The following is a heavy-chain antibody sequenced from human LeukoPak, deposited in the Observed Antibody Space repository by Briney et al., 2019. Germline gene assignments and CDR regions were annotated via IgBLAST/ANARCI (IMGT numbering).Heavy chain of an antibody. CDR1: GGSFIGHY. V-gene: IGHV4-34*01. D-gene: IGHD2-2*02. CDR2: INHTGST. Sequence: SETLCLTFAVYGGSFIGHYWSWIGQLPGKGLEWIGEINHTGSTNYNPSLTSRVTISVDTSNNQFSLKLSSVTAADTAVYYCARGHRGLGKVVPAAIGYWGQGTLVTVSS. CDR3: ARGHRGLGKVVPAAIGY. J-gene: IGHJ4*02.